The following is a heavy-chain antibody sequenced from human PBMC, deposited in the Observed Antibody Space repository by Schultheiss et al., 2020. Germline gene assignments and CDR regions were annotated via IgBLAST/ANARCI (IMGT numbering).Heavy chain of an antibody. V-gene: IGHV3-72*01. Sequence: GGSLRLSCAASGFPFSDCYMDWVRQAAEKGLEWVGRIRNKANSYTTEYAASVQGRFTISRDDSKNSLYLQMNSLKTEDTAVYYCVRVYCSSTSCSWESYFGMDVWGQGTTVTVSS. CDR2: IRNKANSYTT. J-gene: IGHJ6*01. CDR1: GFPFSDCY. CDR3: VRVYCSSTSCSWESYFGMDV. D-gene: IGHD2-2*01.